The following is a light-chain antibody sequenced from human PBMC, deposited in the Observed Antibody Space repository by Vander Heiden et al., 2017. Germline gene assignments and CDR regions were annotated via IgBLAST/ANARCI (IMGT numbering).Light chain of an antibody. J-gene: IGKJ2*01. V-gene: IGKV6-21*01. CDR2: YGS. Sequence: EIVLTPSPDFQSVTPKEKVTITCRASQSIGSSLHRYQHNPGQSPKTLLKYGSQCCLGVPSRFSVSGSGTDFTLTIAIRETEDAATYYRHQSCSLAYTFAQGTNQEI. CDR3: HQSCSLAYT. CDR1: QSIGSS.